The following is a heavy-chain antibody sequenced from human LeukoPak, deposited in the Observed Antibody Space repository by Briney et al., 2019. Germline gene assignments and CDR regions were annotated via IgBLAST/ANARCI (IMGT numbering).Heavy chain of an antibody. CDR2: IYYRGST. Sequence: SETLSFTCTVAGGSISSYYWSWIRQPPGKGLEWIGYIYYRGSTNYNPSLKSRVTISVDTSKNQFSLKLSSVTAADTAVYYCAIQPRAGPLSSRWYRYFDYWGQGTLVTVSS. CDR1: GGSISSYY. D-gene: IGHD6-13*01. V-gene: IGHV4-59*08. CDR3: AIQPRAGPLSSRWYRYFDY. J-gene: IGHJ4*02.